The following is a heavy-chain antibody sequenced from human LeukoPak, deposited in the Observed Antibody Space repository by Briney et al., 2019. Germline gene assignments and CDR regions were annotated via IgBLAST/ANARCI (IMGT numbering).Heavy chain of an antibody. V-gene: IGHV3-74*01. CDR1: GFTFSSYW. CDR2: MNSDGSST. D-gene: IGHD5-24*01. Sequence: GGCLRLSCAASGFTFSSYWMHWVRRAPGKGLGWVSRMNSDGSSTRNADSVRGGFTIPRDSAKNRLYLQRHSLTAEDTPVCYFATPRYSYGVPTDYWGQGTLVTVSS. CDR3: ATPRYSYGVPTDY. J-gene: IGHJ4*02.